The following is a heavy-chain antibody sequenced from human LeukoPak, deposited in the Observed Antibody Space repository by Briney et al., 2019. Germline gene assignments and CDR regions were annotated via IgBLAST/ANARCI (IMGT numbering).Heavy chain of an antibody. CDR2: IYHSGST. CDR3: ARVRGYCSSTICYRYYFDY. J-gene: IGHJ4*02. D-gene: IGHD2-2*01. CDR1: GYFISSGYY. V-gene: IGHV4-38-2*02. Sequence: MTSETLSLTCTVSGYFISSGYYWGWIRQPPGKGQEWIGTIYHSGSTYYNPSLKSRVTISVDTSKNQFSLKLTSVTAADTAVYYCARVRGYCSSTICYRYYFDYWGQGTLVTVSS.